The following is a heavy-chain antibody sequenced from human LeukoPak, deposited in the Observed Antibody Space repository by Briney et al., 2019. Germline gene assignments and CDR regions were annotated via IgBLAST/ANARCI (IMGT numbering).Heavy chain of an antibody. D-gene: IGHD6-19*01. J-gene: IGHJ4*02. CDR3: TRDILSGWYYFDF. CDR2: IRSKRFGGAT. CDR1: GFTFGGYA. V-gene: IGHV3-49*04. Sequence: GGSLRLSCIASGFTFGGYAMSWVRQAPGKGLEWVGFIRSKRFGGATEYAASVKGRFTISRDDSKSVAYLHLNSLKTEDTAVYFCTRDILSGWYYFDFWGQGTLVTVSS.